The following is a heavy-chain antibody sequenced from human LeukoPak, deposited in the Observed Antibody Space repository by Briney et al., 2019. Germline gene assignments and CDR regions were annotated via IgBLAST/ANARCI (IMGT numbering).Heavy chain of an antibody. J-gene: IGHJ4*02. Sequence: ASVKVSCKASGYTFTSYTMHWVRQAPGQRLEWMGWINAGNGNTKYSQEFQGRVTITRDTSASTAYMELSSLRSEDMAVYYCARAFPPFSEWLTLYLDYWGQGTLVTVSS. D-gene: IGHD3-3*01. CDR3: ARAFPPFSEWLTLYLDY. CDR1: GYTFTSYT. CDR2: INAGNGNT. V-gene: IGHV1-3*03.